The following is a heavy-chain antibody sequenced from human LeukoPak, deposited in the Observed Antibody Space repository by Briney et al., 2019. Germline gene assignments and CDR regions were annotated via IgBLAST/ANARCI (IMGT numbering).Heavy chain of an antibody. CDR2: ISYDGSNK. Sequence: GGSLRLSCAASGFTFSSYAMHWVRQAPGKGLEWVAVISYDGSNKYYADSVKGRFTISRDNSKNTLYLQMNSLRAEDTAVYYCAREDFWSGYYSYWGQGTLVTVSS. CDR1: GFTFSSYA. CDR3: AREDFWSGYYSY. J-gene: IGHJ4*02. V-gene: IGHV3-30*14. D-gene: IGHD3-3*01.